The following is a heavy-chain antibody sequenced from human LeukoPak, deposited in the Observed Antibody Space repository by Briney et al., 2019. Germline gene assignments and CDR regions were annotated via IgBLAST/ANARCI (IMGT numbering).Heavy chain of an antibody. V-gene: IGHV5-51*01. Sequence: GESLKISRKGSGYSFNSYWIGWVRQMPGKGLERMGIIYPGDSDTRYSPSFQGQVTISADKSISTAYLQWSSLKASDTAMYYCARHQIVGATRSPFDYWGQGTLVTVSS. J-gene: IGHJ4*02. D-gene: IGHD1-26*01. CDR3: ARHQIVGATRSPFDY. CDR1: GYSFNSYW. CDR2: IYPGDSDT.